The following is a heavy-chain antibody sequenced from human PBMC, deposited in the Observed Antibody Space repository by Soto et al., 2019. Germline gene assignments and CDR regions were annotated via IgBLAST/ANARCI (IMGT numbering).Heavy chain of an antibody. CDR2: ITVAGGDI. Sequence: EVQLLESGGGLAQPGGSLRLSCAASGFAFSSSAMAWIRQTPGKGLQWVSAITVAGGDIYYADSVKGRFTISRDNSKKTLYLQMNSLSAEDTAKYFCAKWPPSPKMGVTSHWGQGTLVTVSS. CDR1: GFAFSSSA. CDR3: AKWPPSPKMGVTSH. D-gene: IGHD1-26*01. J-gene: IGHJ4*02. V-gene: IGHV3-23*01.